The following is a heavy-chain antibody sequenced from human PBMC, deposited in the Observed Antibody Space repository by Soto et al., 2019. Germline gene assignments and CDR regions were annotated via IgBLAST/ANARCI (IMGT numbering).Heavy chain of an antibody. D-gene: IGHD2-2*01. CDR2: ISAYNGNT. J-gene: IGHJ6*02. Sequence: GASVKVSCKASGYTFTSCGISWVLQAPGQGLEWMGWISAYNGNTNYAQKLQGRVTMTTDTSTSTAYMELRSLRSDDTAVYYCASNYCSSTSYYSSYYYYGMDVWGQGTTVTVYS. CDR3: ASNYCSSTSYYSSYYYYGMDV. V-gene: IGHV1-18*01. CDR1: GYTFTSCG.